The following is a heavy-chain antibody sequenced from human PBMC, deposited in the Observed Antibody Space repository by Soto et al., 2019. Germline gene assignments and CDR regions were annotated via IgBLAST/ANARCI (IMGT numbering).Heavy chain of an antibody. CDR2: IIPIFGTA. J-gene: IGHJ6*02. V-gene: IGHV1-69*13. CDR1: GGTFSSYA. CDR3: ARAYPHSLQEGWSGMDV. Sequence: ASVKVSCKASGGTFSSYAISWVRQAPGQGLEWMGGIIPIFGTANYAQKFQGRVTITADESTSTAYMELSSLRSEDTAVYYCARAYPHSLQEGWSGMDVWGQGTTVTVSS. D-gene: IGHD4-4*01.